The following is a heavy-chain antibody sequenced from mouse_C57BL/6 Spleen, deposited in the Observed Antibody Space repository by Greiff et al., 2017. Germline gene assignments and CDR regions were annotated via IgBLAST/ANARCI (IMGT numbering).Heavy chain of an antibody. J-gene: IGHJ4*01. CDR2: ISYDGSN. CDR1: GYSITSGYY. CDR3: AREGVYYGNYEDYAKDY. D-gene: IGHD2-1*01. Sequence: EVKLMESGPGLVKPSQSLSLTCSVTGYSITSGYYWNWIRQFPGNKLEWMGYISYDGSNNYNPSLKNRISITRDTSKNQFFLKLNSVTTEDTATYYCAREGVYYGNYEDYAKDYWGQGTSVTVSS. V-gene: IGHV3-6*01.